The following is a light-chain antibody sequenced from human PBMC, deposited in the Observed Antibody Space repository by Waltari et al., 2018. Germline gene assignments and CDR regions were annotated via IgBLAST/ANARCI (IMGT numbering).Light chain of an antibody. V-gene: IGLV2-23*02. J-gene: IGLJ3*02. CDR2: EVS. CDR1: RSDLGSYHL. CDR3: CSSPESSTSWV. Sequence: QSALTQPASVSGSPGQSITISCTGLRSDLGSYHLVSWFQQHPDKAPQLLIYEVSKRPSEVSNRVSGSASGNTAYLTISGLQAEDEADYYCCSSPESSTSWVFGGGTKLTVL.